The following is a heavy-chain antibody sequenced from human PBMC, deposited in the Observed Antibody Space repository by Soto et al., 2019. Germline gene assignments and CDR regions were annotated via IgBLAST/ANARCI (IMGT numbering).Heavy chain of an antibody. D-gene: IGHD1-1*01. CDR1: GFTFSSYG. CDR2: ISYDGSNK. J-gene: IGHJ4*02. Sequence: QVQLVESGGGVVQPGRSLRLSCAASGFTFSSYGMHWVRQAPGKGLEWVAGISYDGSNKYYADSVKGRFTISRDNSKNTLYLQMNSLRAEDTAVYYCAKDKEKVAYIFDYWGQGTLVTVSS. V-gene: IGHV3-30*18. CDR3: AKDKEKVAYIFDY.